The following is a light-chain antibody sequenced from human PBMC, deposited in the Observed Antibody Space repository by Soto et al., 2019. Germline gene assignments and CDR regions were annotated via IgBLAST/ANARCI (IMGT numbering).Light chain of an antibody. J-gene: IGLJ2*01. Sequence: QSVLTQPASVSGSPGQSITISCTGTSGDVGGYYYVSWYQQLPGKAPKLMISEVSKRPSGVPDRYSGSKSGNTASLTVSGLQAEDEADYYCSSNAGTNVVFGGGTKLTVL. V-gene: IGLV2-8*01. CDR2: EVS. CDR1: SGDVGGYYY. CDR3: SSNAGTNVV.